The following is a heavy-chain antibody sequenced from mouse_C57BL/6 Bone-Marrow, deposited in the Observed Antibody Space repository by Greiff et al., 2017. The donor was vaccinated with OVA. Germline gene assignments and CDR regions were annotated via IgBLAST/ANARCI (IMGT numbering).Heavy chain of an antibody. J-gene: IGHJ4*01. CDR1: GYTFTSSW. CDR2: INPSSGYT. V-gene: IGHV1-7*01. CDR3: ARRGKSYYAMDY. Sequence: QVQLKESGAELAKPGASVKLSCKASGYTFTSSWMHWVKQRPGQGLAWIGYINPSSGYTKYNQKFKDKATLTADKSSSTAYMQLSSLTYEDSAVYYCARRGKSYYAMDYWGQGTSVTVSS.